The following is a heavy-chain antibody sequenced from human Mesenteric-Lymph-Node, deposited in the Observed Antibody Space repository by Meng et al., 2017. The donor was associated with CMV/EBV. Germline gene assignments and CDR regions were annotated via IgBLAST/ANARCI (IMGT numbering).Heavy chain of an antibody. CDR2: MNPNSGNT. Sequence: ASVKVSCKASGYTFTSYDINWVRQATGQGLEWMGWMNPNSGNTGYAQKFQGRVTMTRNTSISTAYMELSSLRSEDTAVYYCTTVGVVVPAAMGEAFDIWGQGTMVTVSS. CDR3: TTVGVVVPAAMGEAFDI. D-gene: IGHD2-2*01. J-gene: IGHJ3*02. CDR1: GYTFTSYD. V-gene: IGHV1-8*01.